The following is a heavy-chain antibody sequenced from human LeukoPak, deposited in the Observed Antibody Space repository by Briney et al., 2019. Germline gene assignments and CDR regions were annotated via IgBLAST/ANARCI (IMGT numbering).Heavy chain of an antibody. V-gene: IGHV3-53*01. CDR3: ARCPLNIAAANQYYFYYMDV. Sequence: AGGSLRLSCAASGFTFSNAWMSWVRQAPGKGLEWVSVIYSGGSTYYADSVKGRFTISRDNSKNTLYLQMNSLRAEDTAVYYCARCPLNIAAANQYYFYYMDVWGKGTTVTISS. J-gene: IGHJ6*03. CDR1: GFTFSNAW. D-gene: IGHD6-13*01. CDR2: IYSGGST.